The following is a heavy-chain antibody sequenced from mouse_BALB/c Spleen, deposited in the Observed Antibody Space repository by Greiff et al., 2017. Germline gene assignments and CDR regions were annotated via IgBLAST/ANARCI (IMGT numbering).Heavy chain of an antibody. CDR1: GYTFTSYT. Sequence: QVQLKQSAAELARPGASVKMSCKASGYTFTSYTMHWVKQRPGQGLEWIGYINPSSGYTEYNQKFKDKTTLTADKSSSTAYMQLSSLTSEDSAVYYCARYDYEREWFAYWGQGTLVTVSA. CDR3: ARYDYEREWFAY. V-gene: IGHV1-4*02. D-gene: IGHD2-4*01. J-gene: IGHJ3*01. CDR2: INPSSGYT.